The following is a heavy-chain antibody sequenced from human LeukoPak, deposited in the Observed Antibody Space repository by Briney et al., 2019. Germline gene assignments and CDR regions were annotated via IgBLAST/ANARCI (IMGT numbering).Heavy chain of an antibody. CDR2: FSGSGGRT. J-gene: IGHJ4*02. CDR3: AKTDSGYYDSSGFDF. D-gene: IGHD3-22*01. CDR1: GFTFSSYG. Sequence: PGGALRLSCAASGFTFSSYGMSWVRQAPGTGLEGVSAFSGSGGRTYYADSVKGRFTSSRDNSKNTLYLQMNSLRAEDTAVVYFAKTDSGYYDSSGFDFWGQGTLVTVSS. V-gene: IGHV3-23*01.